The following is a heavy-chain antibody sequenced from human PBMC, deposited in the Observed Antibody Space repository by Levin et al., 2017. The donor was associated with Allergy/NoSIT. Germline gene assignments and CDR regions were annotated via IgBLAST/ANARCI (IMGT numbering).Heavy chain of an antibody. CDR3: ARDHRSPGFGELLYLYYFDY. V-gene: IGHV1-2*02. Sequence: MSGGSLRLSCKASGYTFTGYYMHWVRQAPGQGLEWMGWINPNSGGTNYAQKFQGRITMTRDTSISTAYMELSRLRSDDTAVYYCARDHRSPGFGELLYLYYFDYWGQGTLVTVSS. CDR2: INPNSGGT. J-gene: IGHJ4*02. D-gene: IGHD3-10*01. CDR1: GYTFTGYY.